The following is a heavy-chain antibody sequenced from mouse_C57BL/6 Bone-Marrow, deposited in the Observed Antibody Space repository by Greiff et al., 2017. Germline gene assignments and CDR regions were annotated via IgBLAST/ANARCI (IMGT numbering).Heavy chain of an antibody. D-gene: IGHD1-1*01. J-gene: IGHJ4*01. Sequence: QVQLQQPGAELVKPGASVKLSCKASGYTFTSYWMHWVKQRPGQGLEWIGMIHPNSGSTNYNEKFKSKATLTVDKSSSPAYMQLSSLTSEDSAVYYCARGYYGTYYYAMDYWGQGTSVTVSS. CDR2: IHPNSGST. V-gene: IGHV1-64*01. CDR1: GYTFTSYW. CDR3: ARGYYGTYYYAMDY.